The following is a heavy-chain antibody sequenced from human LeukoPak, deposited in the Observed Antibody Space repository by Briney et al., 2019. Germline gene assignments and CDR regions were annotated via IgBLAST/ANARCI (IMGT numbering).Heavy chain of an antibody. CDR2: ISYDGSNK. CDR1: GFTFSSYA. V-gene: IGHV3-30*01. Sequence: GGSLRLSCAASGFTFSSYAMHWVRQAPGKGLERVAVISYDGSNKYYADSVKGRFTISRDNSKNTLYLQMNSLRAEDTAVYYCAGDLYYDFWSGSDLPDYWGQGTLVTVSS. CDR3: AGDLYYDFWSGSDLPDY. D-gene: IGHD3-3*01. J-gene: IGHJ4*02.